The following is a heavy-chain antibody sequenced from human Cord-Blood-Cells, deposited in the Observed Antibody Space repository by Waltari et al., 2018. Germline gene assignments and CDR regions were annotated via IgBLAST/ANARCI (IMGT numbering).Heavy chain of an antibody. D-gene: IGHD6-6*01. J-gene: IGHJ6*03. CDR3: ARVEYSSSFYYYYFYMDV. Sequence: QVQLQQWGAGLLKPSETLSLTCAVYGGSFSGYYWSWIRQPPGKGLEWIGEIMHSGSTNYNPSLETRGTISVDKYKNQFSLKLSSVTAADTSVYYCARVEYSSSFYYYYFYMDVWGKGTTVTVSS. CDR2: IMHSGST. V-gene: IGHV4-34*12. CDR1: GGSFSGYY.